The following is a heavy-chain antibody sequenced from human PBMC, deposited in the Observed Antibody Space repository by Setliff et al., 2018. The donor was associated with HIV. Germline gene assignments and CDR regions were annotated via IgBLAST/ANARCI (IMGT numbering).Heavy chain of an antibody. CDR1: GFTFDRYW. V-gene: IGHV3-48*04. CDR2: ISSSGATI. J-gene: IGHJ5*02. CDR3: ARYFYASSSSAIDA. Sequence: GGSLRLSCAASGFTFDRYWMHWVRQAPGKGLEWVAHISSSGATIYYVDSVEGRFTISRDNAANSLYLQMNSLRVEDTAIYFCARYFYASSSSAIDAWGQGMPVTVSS. D-gene: IGHD3-16*01.